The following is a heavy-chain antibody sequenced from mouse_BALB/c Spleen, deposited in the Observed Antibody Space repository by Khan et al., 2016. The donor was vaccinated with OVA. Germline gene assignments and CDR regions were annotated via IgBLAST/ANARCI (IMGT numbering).Heavy chain of an antibody. V-gene: IGHV5-6*01. Sequence: EVELVESGGDLVKPGGSLKLSCAASGFTFSTYAMSWVRQTPDKRLEWVATISSGGSYTYYPDSVKGRFTISRDNAKNTLYMQMSSLKSEDTAMYCCRGLAYYDNSEWFAYWGQGTLVTLSA. D-gene: IGHD2-4*01. J-gene: IGHJ3*01. CDR3: RGLAYYDNSEWFAY. CDR2: ISSGGSYT. CDR1: GFTFSTYA.